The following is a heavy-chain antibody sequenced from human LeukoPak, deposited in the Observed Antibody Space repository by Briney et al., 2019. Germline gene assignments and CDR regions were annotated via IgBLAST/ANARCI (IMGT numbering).Heavy chain of an antibody. J-gene: IGHJ3*02. V-gene: IGHV3-33*01. CDR3: ARDKTRDGYPLDAFDI. Sequence: GGSLRLSCAASGFTFSSYGMPWVRQAPGKGLEWVAFIWYDGSNTYYADSVKGRFTISRDNSKNTLYLQMNSLRAEDTAVYYCARDKTRDGYPLDAFDIWGQGTMVTVSS. D-gene: IGHD5-24*01. CDR2: IWYDGSNT. CDR1: GFTFSSYG.